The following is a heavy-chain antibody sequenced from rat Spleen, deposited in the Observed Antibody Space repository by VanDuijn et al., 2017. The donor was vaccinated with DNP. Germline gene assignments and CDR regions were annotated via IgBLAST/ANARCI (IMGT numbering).Heavy chain of an antibody. CDR1: GFSLTSHH. D-gene: IGHD4-3*01. CDR2: IWNTGGT. Sequence: QVQLKESGPGLVQPSQTLSLACTVSGFSLTSHHVHWVRQPPGKGLEWMGVIWNTGGTRYNSALKSRLSFSKATSKSQVFLKLNSLQTEDTATYYCARDLIIRDTTSAMDAWGQGTSVTVSS. CDR3: ARDLIIRDTTSAMDA. V-gene: IGHV2-41*01. J-gene: IGHJ4*01.